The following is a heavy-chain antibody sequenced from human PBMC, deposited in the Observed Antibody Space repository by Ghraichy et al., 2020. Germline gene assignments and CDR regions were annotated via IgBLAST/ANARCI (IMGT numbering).Heavy chain of an antibody. D-gene: IGHD1-26*01. V-gene: IGHV3-53*01. CDR2: IYSGGTT. CDR3: AGGGTYTGTYAGAPQFDS. J-gene: IGHJ4*02. Sequence: GSLNISCAASGFIVSNNYMSWVRQAPGKGLEWVSLIYSGGTTYYADSVKGRFTISRDNSKNTLYLQMNSLRVEDTAVYYCAGGGTYTGTYAGAPQFDSWGQGTRVTVSS. CDR1: GFIVSNNY.